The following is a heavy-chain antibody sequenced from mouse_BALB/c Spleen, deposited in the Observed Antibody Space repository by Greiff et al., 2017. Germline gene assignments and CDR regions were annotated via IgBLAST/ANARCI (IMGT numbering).Heavy chain of an antibody. J-gene: IGHJ2*01. Sequence: DVMLVESGGGLVKPGGSLKLSCAASGFTFSSYTMSWVRQTPEKRLEWVATISSGGSYTYYPDSVKGRFTISRDNAKNTLYLQMSSLKSEDTAMYYCTRGEYGYDEWGQGTTLTVSS. CDR2: ISSGGSYT. D-gene: IGHD2-2*01. CDR1: GFTFSSYT. CDR3: TRGEYGYDE. V-gene: IGHV5-6-4*01.